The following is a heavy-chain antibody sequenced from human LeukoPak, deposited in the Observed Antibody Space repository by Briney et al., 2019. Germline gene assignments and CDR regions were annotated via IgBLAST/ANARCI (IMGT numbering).Heavy chain of an antibody. J-gene: IGHJ4*02. CDR1: GGTFSSDA. V-gene: IGHV1-69*13. CDR2: IIPIFGTA. Sequence: ASVKVSCTASGGTFSSDAISWERQAPGQGLEWMGGIIPIFGTANYAQKFQGRVTITADESTSTAYMELSSLRSEDTAVYYCARDKGPDAAGPFDYWGQGTLVTVSS. D-gene: IGHD6-19*01. CDR3: ARDKGPDAAGPFDY.